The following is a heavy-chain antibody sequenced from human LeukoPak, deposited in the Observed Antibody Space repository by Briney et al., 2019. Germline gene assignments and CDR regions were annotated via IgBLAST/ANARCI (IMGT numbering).Heavy chain of an antibody. CDR2: IYYSGST. V-gene: IGHV4-30-4*01. Sequence: SETLSLTCTVSGGSISSGDYYWSRIRQPPGKGLEWIGYIYYSGSTYYNPSLKSRVTISVDTSKNQFSLKLSSVTAADTAVYYCARGYVEDGPYYFDYWGQGTLVTVSS. CDR3: ARGYVEDGPYYFDY. J-gene: IGHJ4*02. CDR1: GGSISSGDYY. D-gene: IGHD1-14*01.